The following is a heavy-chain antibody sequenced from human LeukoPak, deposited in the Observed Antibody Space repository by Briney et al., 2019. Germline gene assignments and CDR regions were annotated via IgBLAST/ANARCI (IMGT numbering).Heavy chain of an antibody. CDR2: IYYSGST. V-gene: IGHV4-39*01. J-gene: IGHJ3*02. D-gene: IGHD3-10*01. CDR1: GGSISSSSYY. CDR3: ARRFAPSRNDAFDI. Sequence: SETLSLTCTVSGGSISSSSYYWGWLRQPPGKGLEWIGTIYYSGSTYYNPSLKSRVTISVDTSKNQFSLKLSSVTASDTAVYYCARRFAPSRNDAFDIWGQGTMVTVSS.